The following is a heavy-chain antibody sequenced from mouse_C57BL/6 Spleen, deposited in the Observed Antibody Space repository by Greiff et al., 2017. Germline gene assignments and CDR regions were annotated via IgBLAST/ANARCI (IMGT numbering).Heavy chain of an antibody. V-gene: IGHV8-12*01. CDR2: IYWDDDK. J-gene: IGHJ4*01. CDR3: ARRESYYYGSSLYAMDY. D-gene: IGHD1-1*01. CDR1: GFSLSTSGMG. Sequence: QVTLKESGPGILQSSQTLSLTCSFSGFSLSTSGMGVSWIRQPSGKGLEWLAHIYWDDDKRYNPSLKSRLTISKDTSRNQVFLKITSVDTADTATYYCARRESYYYGSSLYAMDYWGQGTSVTVSS.